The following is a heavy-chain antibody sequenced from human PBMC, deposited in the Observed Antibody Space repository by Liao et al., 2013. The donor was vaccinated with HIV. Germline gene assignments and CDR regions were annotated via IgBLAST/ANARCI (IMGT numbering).Heavy chain of an antibody. CDR1: GGSINSSDNF. V-gene: IGHV4-30-4*08. Sequence: QVRLQESGPGLVRPSQTLTLTCSVSGGSINSSDNFWSWIRQSPGRGLEWIGYIYHSGGAYTDPSLRSRVTMSIDPSRNQFSLNLKSVTAADTAMYFCARSIALFGLVSDFWGQGTLVTVSS. CDR2: IYHSGGA. CDR3: ARSIALFGLVSDF. D-gene: IGHD3/OR15-3a*01. J-gene: IGHJ4*02.